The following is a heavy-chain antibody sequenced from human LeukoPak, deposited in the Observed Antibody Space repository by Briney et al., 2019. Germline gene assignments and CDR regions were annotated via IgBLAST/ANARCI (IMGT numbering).Heavy chain of an antibody. CDR1: AFNFRSYA. J-gene: IGHJ3*02. D-gene: IGHD6-19*01. CDR2: ISGSADTT. CDR3: SKLTGITVAGIAFDI. V-gene: IGHV3-23*01. Sequence: PGGSLRLSCAASAFNFRSYAMSWVRRAPGKGLEWVSVISGSADTTYYADSVKGRFTISRDNSIHTLYLQMNSLRAEDTAVYYCSKLTGITVAGIAFDIWGQGTMVTVSS.